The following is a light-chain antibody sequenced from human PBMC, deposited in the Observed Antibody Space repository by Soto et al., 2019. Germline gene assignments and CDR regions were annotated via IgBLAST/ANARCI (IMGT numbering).Light chain of an antibody. V-gene: IGKV3-20*01. J-gene: IGKJ4*01. CDR1: QSLSNSF. Sequence: EILLTQSPGTLSLSPGDRATLSCRASQSLSNSFLAWYQQKPGQTPRLLISGASIRATDIPDRFSGSGSGTDFTLTISRLEPEDFAVYFCQQYGRLSLSFGGGTKVEIK. CDR2: GAS. CDR3: QQYGRLSLS.